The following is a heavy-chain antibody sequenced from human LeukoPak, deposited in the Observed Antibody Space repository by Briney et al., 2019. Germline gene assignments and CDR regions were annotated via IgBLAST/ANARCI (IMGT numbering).Heavy chain of an antibody. Sequence: GGSLRLSCAGSGFTFSSYAMSWVRQARGKGLEWVSAISGSGGITYYADSVKGRCTISRDNSKNTLYLQMNSLRAEDTAVYYCAKDMSFGDYNDDFWGQGTLVTVSS. V-gene: IGHV3-23*01. D-gene: IGHD4-17*01. CDR2: ISGSGGIT. CDR3: AKDMSFGDYNDDF. CDR1: GFTFSSYA. J-gene: IGHJ4*02.